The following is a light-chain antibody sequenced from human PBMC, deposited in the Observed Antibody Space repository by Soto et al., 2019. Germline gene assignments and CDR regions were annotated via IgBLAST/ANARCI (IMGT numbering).Light chain of an antibody. J-gene: IGKJ1*01. CDR2: DAS. CDR3: QQHNSSPWT. CDR1: QSISDW. Sequence: DIPMTQSPSTLSASVGDRVTITCRASQSISDWLAWFQQKPGKAPKVLIYDASTLESGVPSRFSGSGSGTEFTLTISSLQPEDFATYYCQQHNSSPWTFGQGTRVEIK. V-gene: IGKV1-5*01.